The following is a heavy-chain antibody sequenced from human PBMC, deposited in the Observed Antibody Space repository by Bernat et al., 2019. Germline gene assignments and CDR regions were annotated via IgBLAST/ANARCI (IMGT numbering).Heavy chain of an antibody. V-gene: IGHV3-53*01. CDR1: GFTVSSNY. D-gene: IGHD2-15*01. CDR3: AKVHIVVVVAATPPYYFDY. J-gene: IGHJ4*02. CDR2: IYSGGST. Sequence: EVQLVESGGGLIQPGGSLRLSCAASGFTVSSNYMSWVRQAPGKGLEWVSVIYSGGSTYYADSVKGRFTISRDNSKNTLYLQMNSLRAEDTAVYYCAKVHIVVVVAATPPYYFDYWGQGTLVTVSS.